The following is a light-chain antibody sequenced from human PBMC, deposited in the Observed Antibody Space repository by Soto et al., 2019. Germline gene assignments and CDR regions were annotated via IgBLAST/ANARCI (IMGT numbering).Light chain of an antibody. CDR1: QALSNY. CDR3: QQYNSYSWT. V-gene: IGKV1-9*01. Sequence: DIQLNQSPSVLSASVGDTVPITCRASQALSNYLAWYQQKPGKAPDLLIYDASTLESGVPSRFSGSRSGTEFTLTISSLQPDDFATYYCQQYNSYSWTFGQGTKVDI. J-gene: IGKJ1*01. CDR2: DAS.